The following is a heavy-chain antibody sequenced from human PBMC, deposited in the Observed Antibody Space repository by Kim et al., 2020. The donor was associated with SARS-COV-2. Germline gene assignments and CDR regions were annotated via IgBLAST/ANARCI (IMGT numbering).Heavy chain of an antibody. D-gene: IGHD1-26*01. V-gene: IGHV3-74*01. Sequence: ADSVKGRFTISRDNAKNTLYLQMNSLRADDTAVYYCARRTLRGSYYYFDHWGQGTLVTVSS. J-gene: IGHJ4*02. CDR3: ARRTLRGSYYYFDH.